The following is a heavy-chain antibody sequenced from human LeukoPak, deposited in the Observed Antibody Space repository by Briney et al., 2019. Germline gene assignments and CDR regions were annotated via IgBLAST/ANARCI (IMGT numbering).Heavy chain of an antibody. J-gene: IGHJ4*02. D-gene: IGHD3-22*01. Sequence: GGSLRLSCAGSGFTFSSYSMNWVRQAPGKGLEWISYISSSSSTIYYADSVRGRFTISRDNAKNSLYLQMNSLRAEDTAVYYCATSLYSSGYTFKDWGQGTLVTVSS. V-gene: IGHV3-48*01. CDR2: ISSSSSTI. CDR3: ATSLYSSGYTFKD. CDR1: GFTFSSYS.